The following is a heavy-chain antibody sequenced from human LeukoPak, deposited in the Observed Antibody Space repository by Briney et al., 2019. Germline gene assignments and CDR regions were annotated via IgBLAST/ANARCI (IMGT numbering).Heavy chain of an antibody. Sequence: SSETLSLTCTVSGGSISTSSYYWGWLRQPPGKGLEWFGNIFYSGSTYYSPSRRSRATVSLDTSRNLLHLTLTSVTAADTAGDYGPESNCCCLVDNWGQGTMVTVSS. J-gene: IGHJ3*01. CDR2: IFYSGST. D-gene: IGHD2-2*01. CDR3: PESNCCCLVDN. CDR1: GGSISTSSYY. V-gene: IGHV4-39*06.